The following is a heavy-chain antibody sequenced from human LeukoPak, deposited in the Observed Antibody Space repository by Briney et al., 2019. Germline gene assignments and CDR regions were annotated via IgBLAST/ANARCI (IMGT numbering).Heavy chain of an antibody. Sequence: GGSLRLSCSASGFTFSSYAMHWDRQAPGKGLEYVSAISSSGGRTYYADSVKGRFIISRDNSKNKLYLQMSSLRAEDTAVYYCVKVFQSTDYDSSGYYWAALSFFDYWGQGTLVTVFS. J-gene: IGHJ4*02. D-gene: IGHD3-22*01. CDR1: GFTFSSYA. CDR3: VKVFQSTDYDSSGYYWAALSFFDY. V-gene: IGHV3-64D*06. CDR2: ISSSGGRT.